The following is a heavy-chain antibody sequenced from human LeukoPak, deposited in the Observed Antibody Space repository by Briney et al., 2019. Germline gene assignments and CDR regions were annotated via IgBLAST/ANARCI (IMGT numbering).Heavy chain of an antibody. CDR2: IYYSGST. D-gene: IGHD3-22*01. V-gene: IGHV4-31*03. CDR3: ARLPMIVGTYDDY. Sequence: KTSETLSLTCTVSGGSISSGGYYWSWIRQHPGKGLEWIGYIYYSGSTYYNPSLKSRVTISVDTSKNQFSLKLSSVTAADTAVYYCARLPMIVGTYDDYWGQGTLVTVSS. CDR1: GGSISSGGYY. J-gene: IGHJ4*02.